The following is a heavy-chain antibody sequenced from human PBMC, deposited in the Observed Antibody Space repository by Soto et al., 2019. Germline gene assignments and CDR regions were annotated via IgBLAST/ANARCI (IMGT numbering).Heavy chain of an antibody. Sequence: QLQLQESGPGLVKPSETLSLTCTVSGGSISSSSYYWGWIRQPPGKGLEWIGSIYYSGSTYYNPSLKSRVTISGDTSKNQFSLKLSSVTAADTAVYYCARGIMITFGGVIVPFDYWGQGTLVTVSS. J-gene: IGHJ4*02. V-gene: IGHV4-39*01. CDR1: GGSISSSSYY. CDR2: IYYSGST. D-gene: IGHD3-16*02. CDR3: ARGIMITFGGVIVPFDY.